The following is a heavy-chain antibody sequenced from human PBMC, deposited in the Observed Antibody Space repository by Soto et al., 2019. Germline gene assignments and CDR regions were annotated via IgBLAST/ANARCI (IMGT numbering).Heavy chain of an antibody. V-gene: IGHV4-39*01. CDR2: IYYSGST. CDR1: GGSISSSSYY. D-gene: IGHD5-12*01. Sequence: SETLSLTCTFSGGSISSSSYYWGWIRQPPGKGLEWIGSIYYSGSTYYNPSLKSRVTISVDTSKNQFSLKLSSVTAADTAVYYCASRYSGYDSGWFDPWGQVTLVTVS. J-gene: IGHJ5*02. CDR3: ASRYSGYDSGWFDP.